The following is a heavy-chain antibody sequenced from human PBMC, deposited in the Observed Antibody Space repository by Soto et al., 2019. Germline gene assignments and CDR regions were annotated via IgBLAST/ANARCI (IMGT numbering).Heavy chain of an antibody. D-gene: IGHD5-12*01. Sequence: QVQLVQSGAEVKKPGSSVKVSCKASGGTFSSYAISWVRQAPRQGLEWMGGIIPIFGTANYAQKFQGRVTITADESTSTAYMELSSLRSEDTAVYYCARHEMATNYWYFDLWGRGTLVTVSS. CDR2: IIPIFGTA. CDR1: GGTFSSYA. CDR3: ARHEMATNYWYFDL. V-gene: IGHV1-69*12. J-gene: IGHJ2*01.